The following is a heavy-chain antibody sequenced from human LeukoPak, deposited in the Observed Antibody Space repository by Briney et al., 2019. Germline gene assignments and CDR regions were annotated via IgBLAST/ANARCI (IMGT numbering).Heavy chain of an antibody. J-gene: IGHJ4*02. CDR1: GFTFSTYY. Sequence: GGSLRLSCAASGFTFSTYYMNWVRQAPGKGLEWVSFITGSSSYIYYTDSVKGRFTISRDNAKNSLFLQMNSLRDEDTAVYYCASRSSIWSGYQDTLYYFDSWGQGTLVTVSS. CDR3: ASRSSIWSGYQDTLYYFDS. CDR2: ITGSSSYI. D-gene: IGHD3-3*01. V-gene: IGHV3-21*01.